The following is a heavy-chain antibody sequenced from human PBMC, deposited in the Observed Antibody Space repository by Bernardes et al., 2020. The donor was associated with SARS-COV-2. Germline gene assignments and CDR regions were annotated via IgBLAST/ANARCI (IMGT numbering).Heavy chain of an antibody. CDR1: GGSFNDYY. D-gene: IGHD6-19*01. V-gene: IGHV4-59*01. Sequence: SETLSLTCTVSGGSFNDYYWSWIRQSPEKGLEWIGYVYYNGNINHNPSLNYNPSLMSRVTISIDTSKSQFCLKLNSVTAADTAVYYCAREQWLAHYFDYWGQGILVTVSS. CDR2: VYYNGNI. CDR3: AREQWLAHYFDY. J-gene: IGHJ4*02.